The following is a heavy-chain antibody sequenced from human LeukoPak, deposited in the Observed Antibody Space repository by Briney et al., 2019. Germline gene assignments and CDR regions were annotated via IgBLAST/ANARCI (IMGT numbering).Heavy chain of an antibody. Sequence: SETLSLTCTVAGASISSSSYYWGWIRQPPGKGREWIGSIYYSGSTYYNPSRKSRATISVDTSKNQFSLKLSSVTAADTAVYYCARGILTTVTNYGMDVWGQGTTVTVSS. J-gene: IGHJ6*02. CDR3: ARGILTTVTNYGMDV. CDR1: GASISSSSYY. D-gene: IGHD4-17*01. CDR2: IYYSGST. V-gene: IGHV4-39*07.